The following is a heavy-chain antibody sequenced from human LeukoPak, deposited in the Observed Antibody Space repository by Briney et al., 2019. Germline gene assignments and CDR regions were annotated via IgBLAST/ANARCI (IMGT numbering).Heavy chain of an antibody. V-gene: IGHV4-39*01. J-gene: IGHJ5*02. Sequence: SETLSLTCTVSGVSISSSPYYWRWLRQPPGKGLEWIGTIYYRGSTYSNPSLNSRVTISLDTSKNQFSLRLRSVTAADTALYYCARHYLSDGILSTFDPWGQGTLVTVSS. CDR2: IYYRGST. D-gene: IGHD2-2*01. CDR3: ARHYLSDGILSTFDP. CDR1: GVSISSSPYY.